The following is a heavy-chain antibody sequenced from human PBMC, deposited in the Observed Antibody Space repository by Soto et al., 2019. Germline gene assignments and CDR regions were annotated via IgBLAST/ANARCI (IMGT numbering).Heavy chain of an antibody. CDR1: GYTFTSYY. CDR2: INPSGGST. V-gene: IGHV1-46*03. Sequence: ASVKVSCKASGYTFTSYYMHWVRQAPGQGLEWMGIINPSGGSTSYAQKFQGRVTMTRDTSTSTVYMELSSLRSEDTAVYYCARVSLREWLVYYFDYWGQGTLVTVSS. D-gene: IGHD6-19*01. J-gene: IGHJ4*02. CDR3: ARVSLREWLVYYFDY.